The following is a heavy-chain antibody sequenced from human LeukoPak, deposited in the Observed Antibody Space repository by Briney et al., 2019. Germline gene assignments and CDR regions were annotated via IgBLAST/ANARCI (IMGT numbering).Heavy chain of an antibody. CDR3: ARGAWFDP. CDR2: INHSGST. CDR1: GGSFSGYY. Sequence: SETLSLTCAVYGGSFSGYYWSWIPQPPGKGLEWIGEINHSGSTNYNPSLKSRVTISVDTSKNQFSLKLSSVTAADTAVYYCARGAWFDPWGQGTLVTVSS. J-gene: IGHJ5*02. V-gene: IGHV4-34*01.